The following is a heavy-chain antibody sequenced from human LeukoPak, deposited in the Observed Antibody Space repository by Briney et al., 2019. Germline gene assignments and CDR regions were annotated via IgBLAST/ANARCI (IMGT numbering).Heavy chain of an antibody. D-gene: IGHD3-22*01. V-gene: IGHV3-21*04. CDR2: ISSSSSYI. Sequence: GGSLRLSCAASGFTFSSYSMNWVRQAPGKGLEWVSSISSSSSYIYYADSVRGRFTISRDNAENSLYLQMNSLRAEDTALYYCAKDRDSSGDDAFDIWGQGTMVTVSS. CDR3: AKDRDSSGDDAFDI. CDR1: GFTFSSYS. J-gene: IGHJ3*02.